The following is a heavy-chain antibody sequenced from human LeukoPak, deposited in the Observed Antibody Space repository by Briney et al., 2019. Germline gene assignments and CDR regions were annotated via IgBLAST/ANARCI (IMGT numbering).Heavy chain of an antibody. CDR3: ARGGAFWSGYWGYFDY. Sequence: PGGSLRLSCTASGFTFGDYAMSWIRQAPGKGLEWVSYISSSGSTIYYADSVKGRFTISRDNAKNSLYLQMNSLRAEDTAVYYCARGGAFWSGYWGYFDYWGQGTLVTVSS. V-gene: IGHV3-11*04. J-gene: IGHJ4*02. D-gene: IGHD3-3*01. CDR2: ISSSGSTI. CDR1: GFTFGDYA.